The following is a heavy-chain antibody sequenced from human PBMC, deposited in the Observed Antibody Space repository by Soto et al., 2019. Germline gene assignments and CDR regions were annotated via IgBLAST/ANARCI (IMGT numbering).Heavy chain of an antibody. D-gene: IGHD5-18*01. J-gene: IGHJ4*02. V-gene: IGHV1-69*01. Sequence: QVQLVQSGAEVKKPGSSVKVSCKASGGTFSSYAISWVRQAPGQGLEWMGGIIPIFGTANYAQKFQGRVTITADESTSTAYMELSSLRSEDTPVYYCARDLTYTPATAMVRGVYWGQGTLVTVSS. CDR1: GGTFSSYA. CDR2: IIPIFGTA. CDR3: ARDLTYTPATAMVRGVY.